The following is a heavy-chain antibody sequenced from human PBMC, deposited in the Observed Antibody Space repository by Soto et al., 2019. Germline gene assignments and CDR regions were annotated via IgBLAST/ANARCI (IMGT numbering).Heavy chain of an antibody. D-gene: IGHD2-15*01. CDR1: GYTFTSYG. CDR2: ISAYNGNT. CDR3: SRDTALSGPGYYYGMDV. V-gene: IGHV1-18*04. Sequence: VSVKVSCKASGYTFTSYGISWLGQAPGQGLEWMGWISAYNGNTNYAQKLQGRVTMTTDTSTSTAYMELRSLRSDDAAVDYYSRDTALSGPGYYYGMDVWGQGTTVTVSS. J-gene: IGHJ6*02.